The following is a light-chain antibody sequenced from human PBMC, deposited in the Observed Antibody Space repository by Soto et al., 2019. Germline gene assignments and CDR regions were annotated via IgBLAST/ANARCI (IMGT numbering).Light chain of an antibody. Sequence: DIQMTQSPSSLSASVGDRVTITCRASQSISSYLNWYQQKPGKAPKLLIYAASSLQSGVPSRFSGSGSGTDFTLTISSLQPEDFATYYCQQSYSTPPTFVGGTNVEIK. CDR1: QSISSY. CDR2: AAS. V-gene: IGKV1-39*01. CDR3: QQSYSTPPT. J-gene: IGKJ4*01.